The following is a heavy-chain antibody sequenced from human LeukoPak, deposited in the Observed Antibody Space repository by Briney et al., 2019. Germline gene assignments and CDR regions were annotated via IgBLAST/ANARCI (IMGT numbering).Heavy chain of an antibody. CDR3: AKDQRWLDRPSGAFDI. D-gene: IGHD6-19*01. CDR1: GYTFTSYD. Sequence: ASVKVSCKASGYTFTSYDINWVRQATGQGLEWMGWMNPNSGNTGYAQKFQGRVTITRNTSISTAYMELSSLRAEDTAVYYCAKDQRWLDRPSGAFDIWGQGTMVTVSS. CDR2: MNPNSGNT. V-gene: IGHV1-8*03. J-gene: IGHJ3*02.